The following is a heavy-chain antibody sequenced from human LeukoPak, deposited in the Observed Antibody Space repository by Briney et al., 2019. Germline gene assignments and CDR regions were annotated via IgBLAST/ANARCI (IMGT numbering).Heavy chain of an antibody. CDR1: GGSVSSGSYY. V-gene: IGHV4-30-2*01. CDR2: IYHSGST. Sequence: SETLSLTCTVSGGSVSSGSYYWSWIRQPPGKGLEWIGYIYHSGSTYYNPSLKSRVTISVDRSKNQFSLKLSSVTAADTAVYYCARAYGDYVDWFDPWGQGTLVTVSS. D-gene: IGHD4-17*01. CDR3: ARAYGDYVDWFDP. J-gene: IGHJ5*02.